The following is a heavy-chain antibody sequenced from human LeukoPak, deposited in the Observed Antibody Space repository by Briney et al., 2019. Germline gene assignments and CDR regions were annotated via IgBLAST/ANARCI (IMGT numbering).Heavy chain of an antibody. V-gene: IGHV3-20*01. CDR1: GFTFDDYG. CDR3: ARARIAAARGAFDI. Sequence: PGGSLRLSCAASGFTFDDYGMSWVRQAPGKGLEWVSGINWNGGSTGYADSVKGRFTTSRDNAKNSLYVQMNSLRAEDTASYHCARARIAAARGAFDIWGQGTMVTVSS. J-gene: IGHJ3*02. CDR2: INWNGGST. D-gene: IGHD6-13*01.